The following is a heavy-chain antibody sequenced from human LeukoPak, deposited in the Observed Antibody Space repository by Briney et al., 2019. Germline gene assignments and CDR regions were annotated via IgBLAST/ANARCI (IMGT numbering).Heavy chain of an antibody. CDR1: GFVFSDAW. J-gene: IGHJ4*02. V-gene: IGHV3-15*01. Sequence: PGGSLRLSCAVSGFVFSDAWMSWVRQAPGKGLEWVGRIKSKTNGGTTDYAAPVKGRFSISRDDSKNTLFLQMYSLRTEDTGVYYCSTMSAIFGVVIPDYWGQGTPVSVSP. CDR2: IKSKTNGGTT. D-gene: IGHD3-3*01. CDR3: STMSAIFGVVIPDY.